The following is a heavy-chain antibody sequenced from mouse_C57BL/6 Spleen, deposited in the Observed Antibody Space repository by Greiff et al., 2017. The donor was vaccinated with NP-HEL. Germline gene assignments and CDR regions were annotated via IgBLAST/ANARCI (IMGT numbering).Heavy chain of an antibody. Sequence: VQLQQPGAELVRPGSSVKLSCKASGYTFTSYWMHWVKQRPIQGLEWIGNIDPSDSETHYNQKFKDKATLTVDKSSSTAYMQLSSLTSEDSAVYYCARDGYDVLDYWGQGTTLTVSS. V-gene: IGHV1-52*01. CDR3: ARDGYDVLDY. J-gene: IGHJ2*01. CDR1: GYTFTSYW. CDR2: IDPSDSET. D-gene: IGHD2-2*01.